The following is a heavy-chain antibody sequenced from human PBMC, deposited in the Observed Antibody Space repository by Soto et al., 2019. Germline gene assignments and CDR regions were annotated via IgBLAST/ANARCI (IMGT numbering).Heavy chain of an antibody. Sequence: QVQLQESGPGLVKPSQTLSLTCTVSGGSISSGGYYWSWIRQHPGKGLEWIGYIYYSGSTYYNPSLRSRVTISVDTSKDQFSLKLSSVTASDTAVYCCARVVVLVVWESAFDIWGQGTMVTVSS. D-gene: IGHD2-8*01. CDR3: ARVVVLVVWESAFDI. V-gene: IGHV4-31*03. CDR2: IYYSGST. CDR1: GGSISSGGYY. J-gene: IGHJ3*02.